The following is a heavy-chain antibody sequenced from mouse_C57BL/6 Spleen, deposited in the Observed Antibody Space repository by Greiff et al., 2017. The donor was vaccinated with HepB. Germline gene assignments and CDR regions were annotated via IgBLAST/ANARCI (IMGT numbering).Heavy chain of an antibody. CDR2: IYPRSGNT. J-gene: IGHJ1*03. D-gene: IGHD2-3*01. Sequence: QVQLKQSGAELARPGASVKLSCKASGYTFTSYGISWVKQRTGQGLEWIGEIYPRSGNTYYNEKFKGKATLTADKSSSTAYMELRSLTSEDSAVYFCARSRHGYYHYWYFDVWGTGTTVTVSS. CDR3: ARSRHGYYHYWYFDV. CDR1: GYTFTSYG. V-gene: IGHV1-81*01.